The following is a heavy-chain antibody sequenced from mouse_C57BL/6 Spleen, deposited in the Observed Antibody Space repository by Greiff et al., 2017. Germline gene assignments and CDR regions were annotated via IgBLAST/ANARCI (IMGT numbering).Heavy chain of an antibody. CDR3: ARRITTVVANYFDY. CDR1: GYAFSSSW. Sequence: QVQLKESGPELVKPGASVKISCKASGYAFSSSWMNWVKQRPGTGLEWIGRIYPGDGDTNYNGKFKGKATLTADKSSSTAYMQLSSLTSEDSAVYFCARRITTVVANYFDYWGQGTTLTVSS. V-gene: IGHV1-82*01. CDR2: IYPGDGDT. D-gene: IGHD1-1*01. J-gene: IGHJ2*01.